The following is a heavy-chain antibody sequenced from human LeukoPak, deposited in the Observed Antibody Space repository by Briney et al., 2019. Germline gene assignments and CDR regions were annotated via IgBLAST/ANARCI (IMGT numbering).Heavy chain of an antibody. CDR1: GGSISSYY. V-gene: IGHV4-59*08. D-gene: IGHD3-10*01. J-gene: IGHJ4*02. CDR2: IYYSGST. CDR3: ARHQYYYGSGSYLDY. Sequence: SETLSLTCTVSGGSISSYYWSWIRQPPGKGREGIGYIYYSGSTNYNPSLKSRVTISVDTSKNQFSLKLSSVTAADTAVYYCARHQYYYGSGSYLDYWGQGTLVTVSS.